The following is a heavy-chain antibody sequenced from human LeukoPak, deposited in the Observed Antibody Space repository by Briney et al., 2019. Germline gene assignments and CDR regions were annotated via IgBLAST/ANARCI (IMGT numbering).Heavy chain of an antibody. D-gene: IGHD4-17*01. V-gene: IGHV4-59*01. CDR3: ARARPAEHLDYDGNWFDP. Sequence: LETLSLTCTVSGGSISSYYWSWIRQPPGKGLEWIGYIYYSGSTNYNPSLKSRVTISVDTSKNQFSLKLSSVTAADTAVYYCARARPAEHLDYDGNWFDPWGQGTLVTVSS. J-gene: IGHJ5*02. CDR1: GGSISSYY. CDR2: IYYSGST.